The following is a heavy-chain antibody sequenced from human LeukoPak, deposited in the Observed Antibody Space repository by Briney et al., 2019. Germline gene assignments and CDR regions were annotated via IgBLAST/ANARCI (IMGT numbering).Heavy chain of an antibody. J-gene: IGHJ3*02. Sequence: GGSLRLSCAASGFTFSSYAMSWVRQAPGKGLEWVSAIIGGGGSTHYADSVRGRFTVSRDNSKNTLYLQMSSLRADDTAVYYCAKGGGSYYSAVDMWGQGTMVTVSS. V-gene: IGHV3-23*01. CDR3: AKGGGSYYSAVDM. CDR1: GFTFSSYA. D-gene: IGHD1-26*01. CDR2: IIGGGGST.